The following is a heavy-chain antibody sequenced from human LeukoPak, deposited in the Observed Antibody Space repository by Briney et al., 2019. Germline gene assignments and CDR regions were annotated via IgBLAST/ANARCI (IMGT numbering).Heavy chain of an antibody. CDR2: ISWNSGSI. Sequence: GGSLRLSCAASGFTFDDYAMHWVRQAPGKGLEWVSGISWNSGSIGYADSVKGRFTISRDNAKNSLYLQMSSLRAEDMALYYCAKGRWELLYAHFDNWGQGTLVTVSS. CDR3: AKGRWELLYAHFDN. D-gene: IGHD1-26*01. V-gene: IGHV3-9*03. CDR1: GFTFDDYA. J-gene: IGHJ4*02.